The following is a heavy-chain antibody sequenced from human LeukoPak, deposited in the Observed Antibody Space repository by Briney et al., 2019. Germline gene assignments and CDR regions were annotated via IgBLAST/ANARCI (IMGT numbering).Heavy chain of an antibody. D-gene: IGHD3-10*01. CDR3: ARDKLDGSGGFDY. CDR2: IYYSRST. V-gene: IGHV4-30-4*07. CDR1: GGSISSGGYS. J-gene: IGHJ4*02. Sequence: PTPSLSLTCTVSGGSISSGGYSWSWMRQPPGKGLGGIGHIYYSRSTYYHPSLKSRVTISVDTSKNQFSLKLSSVTAADTAVYYCARDKLDGSGGFDYWGQGTLVTVSS.